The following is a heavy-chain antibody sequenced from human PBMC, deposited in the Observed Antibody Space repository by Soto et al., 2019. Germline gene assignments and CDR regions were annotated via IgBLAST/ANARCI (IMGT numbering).Heavy chain of an antibody. Sequence: SQTLSLTCAISGDSVSSNSAAWNWIRQSPSRGLKWLGRTYYRSKWYNDYAVSLKSRITINPDTSKNQFSLQLNSVTPEDTAVYYCARGGYDYVWGSYRLGGMDVWGQGTTVTVSS. J-gene: IGHJ6*02. D-gene: IGHD3-16*02. CDR1: GDSVSSNSAA. CDR3: ARGGYDYVWGSYRLGGMDV. V-gene: IGHV6-1*01. CDR2: TYYRSKWYN.